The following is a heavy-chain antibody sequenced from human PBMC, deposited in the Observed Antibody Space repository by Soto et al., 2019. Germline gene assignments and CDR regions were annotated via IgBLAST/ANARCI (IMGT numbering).Heavy chain of an antibody. CDR3: AKTALAYFVDY. D-gene: IGHD5-18*01. CDR1: EVTLVSYS. Sequence: GGPMRCCCVASEVTLVSYSGSWVSPAPGKGLEWVAAISGSGGSTYYADSVKGRFTISRDHSKNTLYLQLTSLRAEDTAVYYCAKTALAYFVDYWGQGTLVTVPS. V-gene: IGHV3-23*01. J-gene: IGHJ4*02. CDR2: ISGSGGST.